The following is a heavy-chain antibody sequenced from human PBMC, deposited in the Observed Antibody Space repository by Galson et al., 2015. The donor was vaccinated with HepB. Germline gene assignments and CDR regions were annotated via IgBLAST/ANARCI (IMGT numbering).Heavy chain of an antibody. Sequence: SLRLSCAASGFTFNTYTMQWVRQAPGMGLEWVAAISSAGNNQFHADSVKGRFTFSRDNSDNMLYLQMSSLRVEDTAVYYCARDAMGRGSGSYSAFDYWGLGTLVTVSS. CDR1: GFTFNTYT. CDR3: ARDAMGRGSGSYSAFDY. D-gene: IGHD1-26*01. CDR2: ISSAGNNQ. V-gene: IGHV3-30-3*01. J-gene: IGHJ4*02.